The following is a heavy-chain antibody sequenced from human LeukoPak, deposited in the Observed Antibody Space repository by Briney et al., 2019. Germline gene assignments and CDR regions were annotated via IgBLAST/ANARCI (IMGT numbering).Heavy chain of an antibody. V-gene: IGHV3-33*01. CDR2: IWYDGSNK. CDR3: ARVGWGNDYYGSGSYLNY. J-gene: IGHJ4*02. CDR1: GFTFSSYG. D-gene: IGHD3-10*01. Sequence: PGRSLRLSCAASGFTFSSYGMHWVRQAPGKGLEWVAVIWYDGSNKYYADSVKGRFTISRDNSKNTLYLQMNSLRAEDTAVYYCARVGWGNDYYGSGSYLNYWGQGTLVTVSS.